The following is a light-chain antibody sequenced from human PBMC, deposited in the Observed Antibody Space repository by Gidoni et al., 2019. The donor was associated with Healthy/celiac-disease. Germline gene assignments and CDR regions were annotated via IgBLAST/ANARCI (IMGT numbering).Light chain of an antibody. CDR1: QDISNY. CDR3: QQYDNLPLT. J-gene: IGKJ4*01. V-gene: IGKV1-33*01. CDR2: DAS. Sequence: DIQMTQSPSSLSASVGDRVTITCQASQDISNYLNWYQQKPGKAPKLLIYDASNLETGVTSRFSGSGSGTDFTFTISSLQPEDIATYYCQQYDNLPLTVXGXTKVEIK.